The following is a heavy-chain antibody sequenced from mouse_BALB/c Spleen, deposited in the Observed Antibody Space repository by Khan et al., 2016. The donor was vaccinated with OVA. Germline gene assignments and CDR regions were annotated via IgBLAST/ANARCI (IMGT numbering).Heavy chain of an antibody. CDR3: ARYGRFSGC. Sequence: EVQPQESGPDLVKPSQSLSLTCTVTGYSITSDYSWHWIRQFPGNKLEWMVYIHYSGSTNYNPSLKSRISITRDTSKNQFFLQLNSVTTEDTAIFYRARYGRFSGCWGRGPLVTVSS. V-gene: IGHV3-1*02. J-gene: IGHJ3*01. CDR2: IHYSGST. D-gene: IGHD2-1*01. CDR1: GYSITSDYS.